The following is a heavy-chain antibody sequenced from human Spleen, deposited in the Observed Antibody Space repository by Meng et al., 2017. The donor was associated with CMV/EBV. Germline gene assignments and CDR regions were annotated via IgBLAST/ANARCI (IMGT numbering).Heavy chain of an antibody. CDR3: ARDRWFGESLFDY. CDR1: GGSFSGYY. D-gene: IGHD3-10*01. Sequence: QGQSQQWGPGLLKPSGTLCLTCAVYGGSFSGYYWSWIRQPPGKGLEWIGEINHSGSTNYNPSLKSRVTISVDTSKNQFSLKLSSVTAADTAVYYCARDRWFGESLFDYWGQGTLVTVSS. CDR2: INHSGST. J-gene: IGHJ4*02. V-gene: IGHV4-34*01.